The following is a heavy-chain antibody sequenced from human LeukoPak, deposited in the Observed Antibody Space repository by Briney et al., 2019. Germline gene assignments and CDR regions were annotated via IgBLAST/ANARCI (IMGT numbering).Heavy chain of an antibody. CDR2: IKQDGSEK. V-gene: IGHV3-7*01. CDR3: ARVADLYCSSTSCYKNFDY. J-gene: IGHJ4*02. CDR1: GFTFSSYW. D-gene: IGHD2-2*02. Sequence: GGSLRLSCAASGFTFSSYWMSWVRQAPGKGLEWVANIKQDGSEKYYVDSVKGRFTISRDNAKNSLYLQMNSLRAEDTAVYYCARVADLYCSSTSCYKNFDYWGQGTLVTVSS.